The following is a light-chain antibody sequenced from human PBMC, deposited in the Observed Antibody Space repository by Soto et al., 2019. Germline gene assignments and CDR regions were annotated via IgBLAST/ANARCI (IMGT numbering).Light chain of an antibody. Sequence: QAVLTQPPSVSGTPGLRVNISCSGGISNIGKDTVNWYQQLPGTAPKLLMFNDDKRPSGVPDRFSGSRSGTSASLAISGLQSGDEAVYFCSTWDDSLNGWVFGGGTKVTVL. CDR2: NDD. V-gene: IGLV1-44*01. CDR3: STWDDSLNGWV. J-gene: IGLJ3*02. CDR1: ISNIGKDT.